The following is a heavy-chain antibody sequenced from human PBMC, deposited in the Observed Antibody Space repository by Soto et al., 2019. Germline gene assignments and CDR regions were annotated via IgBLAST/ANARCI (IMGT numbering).Heavy chain of an antibody. CDR1: GYTFTDSY. CDR3: ATERYCITNTCSDFDY. V-gene: IGHV1-2*04. CDR2: INPNSGGT. J-gene: IGHJ4*02. D-gene: IGHD2-15*01. Sequence: ASVKVSCKASGYTFTDSYIHWVRQAPGQGLEWMGWINPNSGGTNYAEKFQDWVTMTRDTAITTAYMELRRLRSDDSAMYYCATERYCITNTCSDFDYWGQGTLVTVSS.